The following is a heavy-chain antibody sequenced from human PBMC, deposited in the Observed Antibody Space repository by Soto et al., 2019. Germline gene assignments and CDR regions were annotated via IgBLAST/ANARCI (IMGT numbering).Heavy chain of an antibody. CDR2: ISYDGSNK. D-gene: IGHD5-12*01. CDR1: GFTFRSYA. Sequence: SLKISCAASGFTFRSYAMHWVRQAPGKGLEWVAVISYDGSNKYYADSVKGRFTNSRDNSKNTLYLQMNSLRAEDTAVYYCARERDGYNAYDYWGQGTLVTVSS. V-gene: IGHV3-30-3*01. J-gene: IGHJ4*02. CDR3: ARERDGYNAYDY.